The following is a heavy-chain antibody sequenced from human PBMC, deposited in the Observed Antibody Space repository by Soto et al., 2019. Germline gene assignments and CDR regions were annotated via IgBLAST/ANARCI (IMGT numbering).Heavy chain of an antibody. V-gene: IGHV3-30-3*01. CDR2: ISYDGSNK. CDR3: ARDDYGDYEQDY. CDR1: GFTFSSYA. D-gene: IGHD4-17*01. Sequence: GGSLRLSCAASGFTFSSYAMHWVRQAPGKGLEWVAVISYDGSNKYYADSVKGRFTISRDNSKNTLYLQMNSLRAEDTAVYYCARDDYGDYEQDYWGQGTLVTVSS. J-gene: IGHJ4*02.